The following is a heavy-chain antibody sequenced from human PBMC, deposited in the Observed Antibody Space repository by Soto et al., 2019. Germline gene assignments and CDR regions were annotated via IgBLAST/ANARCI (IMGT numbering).Heavy chain of an antibody. V-gene: IGHV3-9*01. D-gene: IGHD6-19*01. J-gene: IGHJ5*02. CDR3: AKYVSVAGWSGWFDP. CDR1: GFTFDAYA. Sequence: EVQLVESGGGLVQPGRSLRLSCAASGFTFDAYAMHWVRQAPGKGLEWVSGISWNSGSIGYADSVKGRFTISRDNAKNSLYLQMNSLRAEDTALYYCAKYVSVAGWSGWFDPWGQGTLVTVSS. CDR2: ISWNSGSI.